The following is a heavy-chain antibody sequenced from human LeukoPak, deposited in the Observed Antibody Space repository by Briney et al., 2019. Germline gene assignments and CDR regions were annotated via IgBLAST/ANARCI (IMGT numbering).Heavy chain of an antibody. Sequence: GGSLRLSCAASGSTFDDYAMHWVRQAPGKGLEWVSGISWNSGSIGYADSVKGRFTISRDNAKNSLYLQMNSLRAEDTALYYCAKGIRYSSSWYGVDAFDIWGQGTMVTVSS. CDR3: AKGIRYSSSWYGVDAFDI. V-gene: IGHV3-9*01. J-gene: IGHJ3*02. D-gene: IGHD6-13*01. CDR2: ISWNSGSI. CDR1: GSTFDDYA.